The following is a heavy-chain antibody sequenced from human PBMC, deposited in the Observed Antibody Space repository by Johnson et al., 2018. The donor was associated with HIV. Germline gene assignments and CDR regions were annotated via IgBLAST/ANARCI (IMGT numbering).Heavy chain of an antibody. D-gene: IGHD1-26*01. CDR2: INSDGSST. J-gene: IGHJ3*02. Sequence: VQLVESGGGLVQPGGSLRLSCVVSGFTFSSYWMHWVRQAPGKGLVWVSHINSDGSSTNYADSVKGRFTISRDNAKSTLYLQMNSLRAEETAVYFFASSGSESYYWDLGTNALIIWGQGTMVTVSS. V-gene: IGHV3-74*02. CDR1: GFTFSSYW. CDR3: ASSGSESYYWDLGTNALII.